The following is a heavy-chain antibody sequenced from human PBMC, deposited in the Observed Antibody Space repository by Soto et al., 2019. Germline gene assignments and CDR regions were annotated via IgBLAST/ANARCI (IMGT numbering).Heavy chain of an antibody. CDR2: IYHGLSI. CDR3: ARHGGYFFDY. CDR1: SGSFSGHY. Sequence: QVQLQQWGAGLLKPSETLSLTCAVYSGSFSGHYWSWIRQPPGKDLEWIGEIYHGLSIVYNPSLKSRVTISGDSSKTQFSLKLSSVTAPDTAVYYCARHGGYFFDYWGQGTLVTVSS. V-gene: IGHV4-34*01. D-gene: IGHD3-16*01. J-gene: IGHJ4*02.